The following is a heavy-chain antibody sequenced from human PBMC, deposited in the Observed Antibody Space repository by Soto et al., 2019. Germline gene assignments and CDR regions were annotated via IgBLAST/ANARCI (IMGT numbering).Heavy chain of an antibody. Sequence: PSETLSLTCTVSGDSITRNSYFWAWIRQPPGKGLEWIGAIYYSGSTYYNPSLKSRVTISVDTSKNQFSLKLSSVTAADTAVYYCARGGHIAADYYYGMDVWGQGTTVTVSS. V-gene: IGHV4-39*07. J-gene: IGHJ6*02. CDR3: ARGGHIAADYYYGMDV. D-gene: IGHD6-25*01. CDR1: GDSITRNSYF. CDR2: IYYSGST.